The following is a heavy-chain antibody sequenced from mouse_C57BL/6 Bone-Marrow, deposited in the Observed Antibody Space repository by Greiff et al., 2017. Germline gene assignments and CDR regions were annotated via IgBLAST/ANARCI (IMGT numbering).Heavy chain of an antibody. D-gene: IGHD1-1*01. CDR1: GFSLTSYG. Sequence: VQLQESGPGLVAPSQSLSITCTVSGFSLTSYGVHWVRQPPGKGLEWLVVIWSDGSTTYNSALKSRLSISKDNSKSQVFIKMNSLQTDDTAMYYCARHGGYGSSYGFAYWGQGTLVTVSA. J-gene: IGHJ3*01. V-gene: IGHV2-6-1*01. CDR2: IWSDGST. CDR3: ARHGGYGSSYGFAY.